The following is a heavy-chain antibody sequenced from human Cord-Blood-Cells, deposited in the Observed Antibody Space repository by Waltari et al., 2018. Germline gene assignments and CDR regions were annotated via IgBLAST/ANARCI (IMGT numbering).Heavy chain of an antibody. J-gene: IGHJ4*02. Sequence: QVQLVQSGDEVKKPGASVKVSCKVSGYTLTELSMHWVRQAPGKGLEWMGGFDPEDCETIYAQKFQGRVTMTEDTSTDTAYMELSSLRSEDTAVYYCATEGITMVRGVTLFDYWGQGTLVTVSS. V-gene: IGHV1-24*01. CDR3: ATEGITMVRGVTLFDY. CDR1: GYTLTELS. D-gene: IGHD3-10*01. CDR2: FDPEDCET.